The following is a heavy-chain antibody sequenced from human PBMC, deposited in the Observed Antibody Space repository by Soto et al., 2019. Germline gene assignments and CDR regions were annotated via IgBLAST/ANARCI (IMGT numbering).Heavy chain of an antibody. D-gene: IGHD3-10*01. J-gene: IGHJ4*02. V-gene: IGHV3-9*01. CDR3: LKDAHNGSIDD. CDR2: VSPTGDTV. Sequence: VQVVASRGGLVQPGRSLRLSCAVSGFRFEQYVMHWVRQGPGKGLECVSTVSPTGDTVAYADSVEGRFTVSRDNAKNSLYLQMTSLKGDDTAFYYCLKDAHNGSIDDWGQGTLVTVSS. CDR1: GFRFEQYV.